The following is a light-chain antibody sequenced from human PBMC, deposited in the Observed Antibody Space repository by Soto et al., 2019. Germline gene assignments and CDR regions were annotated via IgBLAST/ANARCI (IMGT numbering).Light chain of an antibody. CDR3: QQYSNWPPLT. V-gene: IGKV3-15*01. Sequence: EIVMTQSPATLSVSPGARATLSCRASHSVSRTLAWYQQKPGLAPRLLIYGASSRATGIPARFSGSGSGTEFTLTISSLQSEDFAVYYCQQYSNWPPLTFGGGTKVDIK. J-gene: IGKJ4*01. CDR2: GAS. CDR1: HSVSRT.